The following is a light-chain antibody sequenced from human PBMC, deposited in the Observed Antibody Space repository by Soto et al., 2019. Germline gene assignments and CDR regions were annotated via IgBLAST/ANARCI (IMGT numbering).Light chain of an antibody. CDR1: QSVSSSY. CDR2: GAS. J-gene: IGKJ3*01. CDR3: QQYGSSPFT. V-gene: IGKV3-20*01. Sequence: EIVLTQSPGTLSLSPGERATLSCRASQSVSSSYLAWYQQTPGQAPRLLIYGASSRATGIPDRFSGSGSGTDFNLTISRLEPEDFAVYYCQQYGSSPFTFGPGTKVDIK.